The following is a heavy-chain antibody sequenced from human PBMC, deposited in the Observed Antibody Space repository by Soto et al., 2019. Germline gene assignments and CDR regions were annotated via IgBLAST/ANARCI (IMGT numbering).Heavy chain of an antibody. V-gene: IGHV4-59*01. Sequence: SETLSLTCTVSGGSISSYYWSWIRQPPGKGLEWIGYIYYSGSTNYNPSLKSRVTISVDTSKNQFSLKLSSVTAADTAVYYCARTSCEVVVITTTPLCLDPYWYFDLWGRGTLVTVS. CDR2: IYYSGST. CDR1: GGSISSYY. J-gene: IGHJ2*01. D-gene: IGHD3-22*01. CDR3: ARTSCEVVVITTTPLCLDPYWYFDL.